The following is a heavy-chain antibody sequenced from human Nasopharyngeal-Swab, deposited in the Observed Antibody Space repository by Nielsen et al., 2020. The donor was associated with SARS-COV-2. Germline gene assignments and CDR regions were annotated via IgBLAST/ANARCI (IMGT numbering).Heavy chain of an antibody. J-gene: IGHJ4*02. V-gene: IGHV3-48*02. CDR2: ISSSSSTI. D-gene: IGHD3-16*02. Sequence: GSSLKISWAASGFTFSSYSMSWVRQAPGKGLEWVSYISSSSSTIYYADSVKGRFTISRANTKNSLYLQMNSLRDEGTAVYYCARDPYDYVWGSYRYMGDYWGQGTLVTVSS. CDR1: GFTFSSYS. CDR3: ARDPYDYVWGSYRYMGDY.